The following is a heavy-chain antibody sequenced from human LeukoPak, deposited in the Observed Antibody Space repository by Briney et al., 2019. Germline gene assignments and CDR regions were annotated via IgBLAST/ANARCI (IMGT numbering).Heavy chain of an antibody. Sequence: GGSLRLSCATSGLTFSSYGMLWVRQAPAKGLERVAFIRYDGSNKYYVDSVKGRFTISRDNSKNTLYLQMNSLRAEDTAVYYYAKESVSYCSSTSCYCVSPFDYWGQGTLVTVSS. D-gene: IGHD2-2*01. CDR2: IRYDGSNK. J-gene: IGHJ4*02. V-gene: IGHV3-30*02. CDR1: GLTFSSYG. CDR3: AKESVSYCSSTSCYCVSPFDY.